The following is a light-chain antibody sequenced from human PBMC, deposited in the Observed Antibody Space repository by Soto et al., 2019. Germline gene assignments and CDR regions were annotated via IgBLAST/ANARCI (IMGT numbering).Light chain of an antibody. Sequence: DSQMTQSPATRSASVGDRVTITCRASQSISSWLAWYQQKPGKAPKLLIYKASSLESGVPSRFSGSGSGTEFTLTISSLQPDDFATYYCQQYNSYSRTFGQGTKVDI. V-gene: IGKV1-5*03. CDR3: QQYNSYSRT. CDR1: QSISSW. J-gene: IGKJ1*01. CDR2: KAS.